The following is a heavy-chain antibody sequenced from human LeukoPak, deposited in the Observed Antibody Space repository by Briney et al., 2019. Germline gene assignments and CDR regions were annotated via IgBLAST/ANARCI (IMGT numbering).Heavy chain of an antibody. CDR3: ARDGNFDY. Sequence: ASVTVSCKASGYTFTDYYRHWVRQAPGQGLEWMGWISPNSGETSYAQKFQGRVTITRDTSIRTVYMEVNSLRPDDTAVFYCARDGNFDYWGQGTLVTVSS. J-gene: IGHJ4*02. CDR1: GYTFTDYY. D-gene: IGHD1-1*01. CDR2: ISPNSGET. V-gene: IGHV1-2*02.